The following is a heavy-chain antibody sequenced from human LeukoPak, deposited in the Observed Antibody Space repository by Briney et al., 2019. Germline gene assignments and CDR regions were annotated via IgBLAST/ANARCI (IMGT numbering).Heavy chain of an antibody. V-gene: IGHV1-2*02. CDR2: INLNRGVE. CDR3: ARDDAQRGWYLTSDYYFDY. CDR1: GYTFTPYY. D-gene: IGHD6-19*01. Sequence: ASVKASCTPSGYTFTPYYMHWVPQAPGHGREWMGWINLNRGVENYAQKCQDRVTMTRDTSISTADMELSRLRSDDTAVYDCARDDAQRGWYLTSDYYFDYWGQGALVTVSS. J-gene: IGHJ4*02.